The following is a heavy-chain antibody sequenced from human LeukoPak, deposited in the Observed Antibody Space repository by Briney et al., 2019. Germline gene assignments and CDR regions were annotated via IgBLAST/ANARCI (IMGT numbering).Heavy chain of an antibody. CDR2: IYYSGST. Sequence: SETLSLTCTVSGGSISSYYWSWIRQPPGKGLEWIGYIYYSGSTNYNPSLKSRVTISVDTSKNQFSLKLSSVTAADTAVYYCARSSIAARRYYMDVWGKGTTVTVSS. D-gene: IGHD6-6*01. CDR1: GGSISSYY. J-gene: IGHJ6*03. CDR3: ARSSIAARRYYMDV. V-gene: IGHV4-59*01.